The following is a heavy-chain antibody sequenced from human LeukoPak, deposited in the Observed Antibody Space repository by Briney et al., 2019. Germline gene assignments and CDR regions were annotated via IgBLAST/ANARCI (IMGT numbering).Heavy chain of an antibody. CDR2: INHSGST. Sequence: SETLSLTCAVYGGSFSGYYWSWIRQPPGKGLEWIGEINHSGSTNYNPSLKSRVTISVDTSKNQFSLKVRSVSAADTAVYYCARDHIGQTAVLSDHWFDPWGQGTLVTVSS. CDR1: GGSFSGYY. D-gene: IGHD2-8*01. J-gene: IGHJ5*02. CDR3: ARDHIGQTAVLSDHWFDP. V-gene: IGHV4-34*01.